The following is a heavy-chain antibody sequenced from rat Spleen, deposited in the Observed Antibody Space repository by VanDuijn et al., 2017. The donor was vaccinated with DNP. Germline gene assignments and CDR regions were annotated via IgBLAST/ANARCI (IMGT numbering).Heavy chain of an antibody. CDR3: ARSDYYGRYIPFAY. Sequence: EVQLQESGPGLVKPSQSLSLTCSVTGYSITSNYWGWIRKFPGNKMEYIGHISYSGSTNYNPSLKSRFSITRDTSKNQFFLQLNSVTTEATATYYCARSDYYGRYIPFAYWGQGTLVTVSS. CDR1: GYSITSNY. J-gene: IGHJ3*01. V-gene: IGHV3-1*01. CDR2: ISYSGST. D-gene: IGHD1-2*01.